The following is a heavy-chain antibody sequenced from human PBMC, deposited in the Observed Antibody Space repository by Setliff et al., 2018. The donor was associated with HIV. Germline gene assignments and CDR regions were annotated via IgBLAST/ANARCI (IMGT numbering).Heavy chain of an antibody. J-gene: IGHJ5*02. Sequence: SGPTLVNPTQTLTVTCTFSGLSLSTSGVGVGWIRQPPEKALEWLALIYWNDEKRYSPSLQSRLTITKDTSKNQVVLTMTNMDPVDTGTYYCALSHYYYGSGSYLRFDPWGQGTLVTVSS. CDR1: GLSLSTSGVG. CDR3: ALSHYYYGSGSYLRFDP. CDR2: IYWNDEK. V-gene: IGHV2-5*01. D-gene: IGHD3-10*01.